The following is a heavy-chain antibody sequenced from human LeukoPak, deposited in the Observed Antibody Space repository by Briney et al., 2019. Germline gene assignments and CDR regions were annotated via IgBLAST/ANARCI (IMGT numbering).Heavy chain of an antibody. CDR1: GGSISSYY. CDR3: ASDYLVVAGKFDP. D-gene: IGHD6-19*01. CDR2: IYYSGST. J-gene: IGHJ5*02. Sequence: PSETLSLTCTVSGGSISSYYWSWIRQPPGKGLEWIGYIYYSGSTYYNPSLKSRLTMSVDTSNNKFSLKLTSVTAADTAVYYCASDYLVVAGKFDPWGQGTLVTVSS. V-gene: IGHV4-59*04.